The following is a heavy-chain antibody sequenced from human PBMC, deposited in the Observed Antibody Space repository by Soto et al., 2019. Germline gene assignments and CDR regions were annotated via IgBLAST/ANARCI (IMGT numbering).Heavy chain of an antibody. CDR2: ISGSTSHT. CDR3: ARGRGAAADYFDF. CDR1: GFTFSDYY. D-gene: IGHD6-13*01. Sequence: QVQLVESGGGLVKPGGSLRLSCAVSGFTFSDYYMTGIRQAPGKGLEWVSYISGSTSHTNYADSVKGRFTISRDNAKNSLFLQMNSLRAEDTAVYYCARGRGAAADYFDFWGQGTLVTVSS. J-gene: IGHJ4*02. V-gene: IGHV3-11*05.